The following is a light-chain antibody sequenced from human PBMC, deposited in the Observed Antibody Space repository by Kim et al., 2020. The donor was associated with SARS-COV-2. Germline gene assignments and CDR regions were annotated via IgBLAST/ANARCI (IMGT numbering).Light chain of an antibody. J-gene: IGLJ3*02. Sequence: QTATRTCTGNSNNVGYQGAVWLQQHQGHPPKLLSYRDNNRPSGISERFSASRSGNTASLTITGLQPEDEADYYCSAWDSSLTGWVFGGGTQLTVL. CDR2: RDN. V-gene: IGLV10-54*01. CDR3: SAWDSSLTGWV. CDR1: SNNVGYQG.